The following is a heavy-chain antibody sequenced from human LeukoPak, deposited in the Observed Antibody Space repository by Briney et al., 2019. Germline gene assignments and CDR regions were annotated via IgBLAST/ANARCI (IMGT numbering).Heavy chain of an antibody. J-gene: IGHJ5*02. D-gene: IGHD6-13*01. CDR1: GFTFTSYW. Sequence: GGSLRLSCAASGFTFTSYWMHWVRQAPGKGLVWLSRINSDGTITSYADSLEGRFTISRDNAKNTVYLQMNSLRAEDTATYYCVKKGYSWSPRFDPWGQGTLVTVSS. CDR3: VKKGYSWSPRFDP. V-gene: IGHV3-74*01. CDR2: INSDGTIT.